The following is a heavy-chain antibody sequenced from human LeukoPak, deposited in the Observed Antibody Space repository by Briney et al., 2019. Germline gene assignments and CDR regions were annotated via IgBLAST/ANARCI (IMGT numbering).Heavy chain of an antibody. D-gene: IGHD3-10*01. Sequence: ASVKVSCKASGYTFTGYYMHWVRQAPGQGLEWMGWINPNSGGTNYAQKFQGRVTMTRDTSISTAYMELSRLRSDDRAVYYCARDQRTRGSWYYYYYMDVWGKGTTVTVSS. CDR1: GYTFTGYY. CDR3: ARDQRTRGSWYYYYYMDV. J-gene: IGHJ6*03. V-gene: IGHV1-2*02. CDR2: INPNSGGT.